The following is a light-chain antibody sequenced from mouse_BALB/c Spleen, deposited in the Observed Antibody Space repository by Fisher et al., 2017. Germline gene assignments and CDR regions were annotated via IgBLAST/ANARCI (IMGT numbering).Light chain of an antibody. CDR2: DTS. CDR3: QQRSSYPRT. Sequence: IVLTQSPAIMSASPGEKVTMTCSASSSVSYMYWYQQKPGSSPRLLIYDTSNLASGVPVRFSGSGSGTSYSLTISRMEAEDAATYYCQQRSSYPRTFGGGTKLEIK. CDR1: SSVSY. J-gene: IGKJ1*01. V-gene: IGKV4-55*01.